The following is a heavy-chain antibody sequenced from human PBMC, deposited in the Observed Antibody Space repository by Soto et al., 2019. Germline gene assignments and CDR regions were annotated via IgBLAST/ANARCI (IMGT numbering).Heavy chain of an antibody. Sequence: SETLSLTCTVSGGSISSSSYYWGWIRQPPGKGLEWIGSIYYSGSTYYNPSLKSRVTISVDTSKNQFSLKLSSVTAADTAVYYCARGEEGYGDYEIDYYYYYMDVWGKGTTVTVSS. CDR3: ARGEEGYGDYEIDYYYYYMDV. V-gene: IGHV4-39*07. J-gene: IGHJ6*03. D-gene: IGHD4-17*01. CDR2: IYYSGST. CDR1: GGSISSSSYY.